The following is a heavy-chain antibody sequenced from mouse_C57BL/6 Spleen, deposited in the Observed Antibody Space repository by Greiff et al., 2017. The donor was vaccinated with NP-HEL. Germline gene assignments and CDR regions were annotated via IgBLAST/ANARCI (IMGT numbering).Heavy chain of an antibody. J-gene: IGHJ1*03. D-gene: IGHD2-3*01. CDR1: GYTFTSYW. CDR2: INPSNGGT. V-gene: IGHV1-53*01. Sequence: QVQLKQSGTELVKPGASVKLSCKASGYTFTSYWMHWVKQRPGQGLEWIGNINPSNGGTNYNEKFKSKATLTVDKSSRTAYMQLSSLTSEDSAVYYCARKEGGYYVGYFDVWGTGTTVTVSS. CDR3: ARKEGGYYVGYFDV.